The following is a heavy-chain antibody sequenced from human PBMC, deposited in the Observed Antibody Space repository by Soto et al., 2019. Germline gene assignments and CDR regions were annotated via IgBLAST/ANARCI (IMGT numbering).Heavy chain of an antibody. CDR2: IYHSGST. CDR3: ARVRGPYWGGECYPPTPNWFDP. D-gene: IGHD2-21*01. CDR1: GGSISSGGYS. V-gene: IGHV4-30-2*01. Sequence: QLQLQESGSGLVKPSQTLSLTCAVSGGSISSGGYSWSWIRQPPGKGLEWIGYIYHSGSTYYNPSLKSRVTISVDRSKNQFSLKLSSVTAADTAVYYCARVRGPYWGGECYPPTPNWFDPWGQGTLVTVSS. J-gene: IGHJ5*02.